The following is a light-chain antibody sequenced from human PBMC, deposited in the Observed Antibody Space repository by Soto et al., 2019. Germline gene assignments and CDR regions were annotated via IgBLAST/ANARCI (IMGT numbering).Light chain of an antibody. CDR2: AVS. Sequence: QAALTQPASVSGSPGQSVPISGSRSSSDIGSYDHVAWYQQFPGKSPKLIIYAVSDRPSGVSDRFSGSKSGISASLTISGLQTEDEADYYCISYTDRQSYLFGTGTKVTV. V-gene: IGLV2-14*03. J-gene: IGLJ1*01. CDR1: SSDIGSYDH. CDR3: ISYTDRQSYL.